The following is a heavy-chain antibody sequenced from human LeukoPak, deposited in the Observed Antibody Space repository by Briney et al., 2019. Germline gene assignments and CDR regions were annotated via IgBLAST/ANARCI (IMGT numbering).Heavy chain of an antibody. CDR2: INPNSGGT. V-gene: IGHV1-2*02. CDR1: GYTFTGYS. J-gene: IGHJ5*02. Sequence: ASVKVSCKASGYTFTGYSMHWVRQAPGQGLEWMGWINPNSGGTNYAQKFQGRVTMTRDTSISTAYMELSRLRSDDTAVYYCARDLRYPFGGFDPWGQGTLVTVSS. CDR3: ARDLRYPFGGFDP. D-gene: IGHD3-9*01.